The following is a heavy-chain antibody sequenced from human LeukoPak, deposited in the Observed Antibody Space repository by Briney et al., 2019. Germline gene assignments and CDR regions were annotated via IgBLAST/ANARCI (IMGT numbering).Heavy chain of an antibody. V-gene: IGHV3-43D*03. J-gene: IGHJ6*03. Sequence: GGSLRLSCAASGFTFDDYAMHWVRQAPGKGLEWVSLISWDGGSTYYADSVKGRFTISRDNSKNSLYLQMNSLRAEDTALYYCAKDRRDGSGSPYYYYYYMDVWGKGTTVTVSS. CDR2: ISWDGGST. D-gene: IGHD3-10*01. CDR3: AKDRRDGSGSPYYYYYYMDV. CDR1: GFTFDDYA.